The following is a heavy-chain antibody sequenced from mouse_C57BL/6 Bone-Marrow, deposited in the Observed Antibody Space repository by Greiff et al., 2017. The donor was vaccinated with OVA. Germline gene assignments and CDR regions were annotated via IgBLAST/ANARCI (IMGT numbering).Heavy chain of an antibody. CDR2: IYPSDSET. CDR3: ARGDGYYRFDY. D-gene: IGHD2-3*01. J-gene: IGHJ2*01. CDR1: GYTFTSYW. V-gene: IGHV1-61*01. Sequence: QVQLQQSGAELVRPGSSVKLSCKASGYTFTSYWMDWVKQRPGQGLEWIGNIYPSDSETHYNQKFKDKATLTVDKSSSTAYMQLSSLTSEDSAVYYCARGDGYYRFDYWGQGTTLTVSS.